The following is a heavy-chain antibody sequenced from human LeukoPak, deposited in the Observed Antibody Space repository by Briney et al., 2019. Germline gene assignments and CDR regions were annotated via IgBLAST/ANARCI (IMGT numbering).Heavy chain of an antibody. CDR1: GGTFSSYA. J-gene: IGHJ4*02. D-gene: IGHD5-12*01. CDR2: IIPIFGTA. CDR3: ARSSPIVATILYYFDY. Sequence: SVKVSCKASGGTFSSYAISWVRQAPGQGLEWMGGIIPIFGTANYAQKFQGRVTITTDESTSTPYMELSSLRSEDTAVYYCARSSPIVATILYYFDYWGQGTLVTVSS. V-gene: IGHV1-69*05.